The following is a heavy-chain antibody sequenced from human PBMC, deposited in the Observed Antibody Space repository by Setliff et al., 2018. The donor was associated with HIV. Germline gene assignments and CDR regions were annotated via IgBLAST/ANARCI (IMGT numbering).Heavy chain of an antibody. CDR2: IYHSGST. V-gene: IGHV4-34*01. J-gene: IGHJ6*03. CDR3: ARDGPLEGSYRYYYYYMDV. CDR1: GGSFSDYY. Sequence: PSETLSLTCAVYGGSFSDYYWSWIRQPPGKGLEWIGEIYHSGSTNYNPSLKSRVTISVDTSKNQFSLKLSSVTAADTAVYYCARDGPLEGSYRYYYYYMDVWGKGTTVTVSS. D-gene: IGHD3-10*01.